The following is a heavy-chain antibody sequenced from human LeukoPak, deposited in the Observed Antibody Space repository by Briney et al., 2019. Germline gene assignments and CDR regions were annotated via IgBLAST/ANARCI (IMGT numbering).Heavy chain of an antibody. CDR3: ARVTYYYYRDV. Sequence: PGGSLRLSCAASGFTSNSYSMNWVRQAPGKGLEWVSYISSSSSTIYYADSVEGRFTISRDNAKNSLYLQMNSLRAEDTAVYYCARVTYYYYRDVWGKGTTVTVSS. CDR1: GFTSNSYS. CDR2: ISSSSSTI. D-gene: IGHD4-23*01. V-gene: IGHV3-48*01. J-gene: IGHJ6*03.